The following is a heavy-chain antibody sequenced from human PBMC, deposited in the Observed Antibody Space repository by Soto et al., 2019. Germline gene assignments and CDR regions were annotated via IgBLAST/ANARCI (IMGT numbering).Heavy chain of an antibody. CDR1: GYTFTSYG. D-gene: IGHD6-6*01. Sequence: QVQLVQSGAEVKKPGASVKVSCKASGYTFTSYGISWVRQAPGQGLEWMGWISAYNGNTNYAQKLQGRVTMTTDTSTSTAYMELRSLRSDDTAVYYCARDLQQLVPLYYYGMDVWGQGTTVTVSS. J-gene: IGHJ6*02. CDR2: ISAYNGNT. CDR3: ARDLQQLVPLYYYGMDV. V-gene: IGHV1-18*01.